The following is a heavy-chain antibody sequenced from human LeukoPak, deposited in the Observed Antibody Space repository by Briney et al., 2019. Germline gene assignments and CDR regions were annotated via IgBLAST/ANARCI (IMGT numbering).Heavy chain of an antibody. J-gene: IGHJ4*02. Sequence: GGSLRLACAASGFTFSSNWMHWVRQPPGKGLVWVSRIKSDGSSTTYADSVKGRFTISRDNAKNTLYLQMNSLRAEDTAVYFCAILPPGHWGQGTLVTVSS. V-gene: IGHV3-74*01. CDR1: GFTFSSNW. CDR2: IKSDGSST. CDR3: AILPPGH. D-gene: IGHD2-2*01.